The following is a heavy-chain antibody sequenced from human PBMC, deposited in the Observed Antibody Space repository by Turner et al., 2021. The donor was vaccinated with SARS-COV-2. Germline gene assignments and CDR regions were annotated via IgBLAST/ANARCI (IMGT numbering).Heavy chain of an antibody. D-gene: IGHD1-26*01. CDR1: GYTFTSYD. CDR2: MNANSGYT. CDR3: ARVPDSGSYYVLNY. V-gene: IGHV1-8*01. Sequence: QVQLVQSGAEVKKPGASVKVSCKASGYTFTSYDINWVRQATGQGLEWMGWMNANSGYTGYAQKFQGRVTMTRNTSISTAYMELSRLRSDDTAVYYCARVPDSGSYYVLNYWGQGTLVTVSS. J-gene: IGHJ4*02.